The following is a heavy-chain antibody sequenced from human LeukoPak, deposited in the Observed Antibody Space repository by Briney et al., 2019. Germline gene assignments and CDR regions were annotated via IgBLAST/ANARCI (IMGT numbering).Heavy chain of an antibody. V-gene: IGHV4-34*01. CDR1: VGSFSGYY. D-gene: IGHD3-10*01. CDR3: ARGTMVRGVPMPYSDY. J-gene: IGHJ4*02. CDR2: INHSGGT. Sequence: PSETLSLTCAVYVGSFSGYYWSWIRQPPGKGLEWIGEINHSGGTNYNPSLKSRVTISVDTSKNQFSLKLSSVTAADTAVYYCARGTMVRGVPMPYSDYCGQGTLVTVSS.